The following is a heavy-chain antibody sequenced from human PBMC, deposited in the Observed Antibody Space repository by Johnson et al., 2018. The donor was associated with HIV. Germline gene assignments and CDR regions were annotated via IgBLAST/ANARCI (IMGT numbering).Heavy chain of an antibody. D-gene: IGHD3-16*01. CDR2: MWYDGSNK. CDR3: AKCIWGSSLIDVFDI. Sequence: QVQLVESGGGVVQPGGSLRLSCAASGFTFSSYGMHWVRQAPGKGLEWVAVMWYDGSNKYYADSVKGLFPISRDNSKNTFYLQMNSLGDEDTAMYYCAKCIWGSSLIDVFDIWGQGTMVTVSS. CDR1: GFTFSSYG. V-gene: IGHV3-33*06. J-gene: IGHJ3*02.